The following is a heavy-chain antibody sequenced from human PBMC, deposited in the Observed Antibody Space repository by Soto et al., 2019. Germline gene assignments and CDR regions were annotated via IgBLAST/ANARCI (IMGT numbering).Heavy chain of an antibody. CDR1: GFTFSDSN. V-gene: IGHV3-73*01. CDR3: TRSQNWAFDL. Sequence: EVQLVESGGGLVQPGGSLKLSCAASGFTFSDSNIHWVRQASGKGLEWVSRIGSEVYSYATVYVASVQGRFTISRDDSKNAAYLQMNTLKTEDTAVYYCTRSQNWAFDLWGQGTMVTVSS. D-gene: IGHD7-27*01. CDR2: IGSEVYSYAT. J-gene: IGHJ3*01.